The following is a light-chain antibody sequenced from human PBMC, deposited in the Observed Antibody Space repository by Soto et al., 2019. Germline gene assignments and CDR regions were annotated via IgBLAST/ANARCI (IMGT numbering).Light chain of an antibody. J-gene: IGLJ1*01. CDR3: SSYTSSSTGGDV. Sequence: QSALTQPASVSGSPGQSITISCAGTSSDVGGYNYVSWYQQHPGNAPKLLIYEVSNRPSGVSNRFSGSKSGNTASLTISGLLAEDKADYYCSSYTSSSTGGDVFGTGTKLTVL. CDR2: EVS. V-gene: IGLV2-14*01. CDR1: SSDVGGYNY.